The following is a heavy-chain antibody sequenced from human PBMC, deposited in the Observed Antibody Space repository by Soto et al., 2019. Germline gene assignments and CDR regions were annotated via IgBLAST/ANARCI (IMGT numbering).Heavy chain of an antibody. V-gene: IGHV4-34*01. D-gene: IGHD5-18*01. CDR1: GGSFGGYH. J-gene: IGHJ5*02. CDR2: IHQNGKT. CDR3: ARGGRYSDFFPGRATFRGFDP. Sequence: PSETLSLTCAVYGGSFGGYHWTWIRQSPGKGLEWIGDIHQNGKTNYNPSLKSRVTISLDTSRNQFSLRLESATPADKSVYYCARGGRYSDFFPGRATFRGFDPWGHGTLVTV.